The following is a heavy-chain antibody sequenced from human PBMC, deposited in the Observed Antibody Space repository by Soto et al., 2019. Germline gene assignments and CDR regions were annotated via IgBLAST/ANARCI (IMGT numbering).Heavy chain of an antibody. V-gene: IGHV4-31*03. D-gene: IGHD3-16*01. CDR3: ARDTRHDYVQYYYYYYGMDV. CDR1: GGSISSGGYY. Sequence: TSETLSLTCTVSGGSISSGGYYWSWIRQHPGKGLEWIGYIYYSGSTYYNPSLKSRVTISVDTSKNQFSLKLSSVTAADTAVYYCARDTRHDYVQYYYYYYGMDVWGQGTTVTVSS. J-gene: IGHJ6*02. CDR2: IYYSGST.